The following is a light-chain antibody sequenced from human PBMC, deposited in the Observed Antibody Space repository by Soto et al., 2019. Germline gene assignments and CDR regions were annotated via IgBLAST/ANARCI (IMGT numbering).Light chain of an antibody. Sequence: DIVMTQSPLSLPVTPGESASISCRSSQSLLHSNGYNYLDWYLQKPGQPPQLLIYLGSNRASGVPDRFSGSGSGTDFTLKISRVEAEDVGVYYCMQALQTTWSFGQGTKVEIK. V-gene: IGKV2-28*01. CDR1: QSLLHSNGYNY. CDR3: MQALQTTWS. J-gene: IGKJ1*01. CDR2: LGS.